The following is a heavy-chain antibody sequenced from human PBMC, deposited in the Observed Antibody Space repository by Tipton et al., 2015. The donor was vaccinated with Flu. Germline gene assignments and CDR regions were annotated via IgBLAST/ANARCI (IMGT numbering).Heavy chain of an antibody. V-gene: IGHV4-61*02. D-gene: IGHD3-10*01. Sequence: TLSLTCTVSGGSVTSGSYYWNWIRQPAGKGLEWIGRIYSSGITKYNPSLKSRVTMSVDTSKNQFSLSLSSVTAADTAVYYCARGSGSGTFVIFDYWGQGTLVAVSS. CDR3: ARGSGSGTFVIFDY. CDR2: IYSSGIT. J-gene: IGHJ4*02. CDR1: GGSVTSGSYY.